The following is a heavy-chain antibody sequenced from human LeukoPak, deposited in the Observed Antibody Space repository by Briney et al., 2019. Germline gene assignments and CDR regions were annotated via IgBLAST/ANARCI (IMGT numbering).Heavy chain of an antibody. CDR3: ARETIVGSTGFDY. CDR1: GFTFSDYF. D-gene: IGHD1-26*01. J-gene: IGHJ4*02. Sequence: PGGSLRLSCAASGFTFSDYFMSWIRQAPGKGLEWVSYISSSGSHTDYADSVKGRFTISRDNAKNSLYLQMNSLRAEDTAVYYCARETIVGSTGFDYWGQGTLVTVSS. CDR2: ISSSGSHT. V-gene: IGHV3-11*05.